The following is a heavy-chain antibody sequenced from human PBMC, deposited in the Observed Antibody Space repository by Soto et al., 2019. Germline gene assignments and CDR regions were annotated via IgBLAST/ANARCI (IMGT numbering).Heavy chain of an antibody. CDR1: GGSISYYY. CDR2: IYNIGST. D-gene: IGHD5-12*01. V-gene: IGHV4-59*01. CDR3: ARASNIVATTFDY. Sequence: QVQLQESGPGLVKPSETLSLTCTVSGGSISYYYWSWIRHPPGKGLEWIGYIYNIGSTNYNPSLKSRVTISVDTAKNQFSLKLSSVTAADTAVYYCARASNIVATTFDYWGQGTLVTVSS. J-gene: IGHJ4*02.